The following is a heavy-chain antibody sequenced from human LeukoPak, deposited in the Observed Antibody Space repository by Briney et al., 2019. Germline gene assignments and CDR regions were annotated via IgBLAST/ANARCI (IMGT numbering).Heavy chain of an antibody. CDR1: GGSISSYY. CDR3: ARGWSYYDSSGYHY. CDR2: IYYSGST. Sequence: SETLSLTCTASGGSISSYYLSWVRQPPGKGLEWVGYIYYSGSTNYNPSLKSRVTISVDTSKNQFSLKLSSVTAADTAVYYCARGWSYYDSSGYHYWGQVTLVTVSS. D-gene: IGHD3-22*01. J-gene: IGHJ4*02. V-gene: IGHV4-59*01.